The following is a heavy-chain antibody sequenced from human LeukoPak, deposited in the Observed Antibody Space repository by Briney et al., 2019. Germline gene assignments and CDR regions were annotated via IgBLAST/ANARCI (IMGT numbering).Heavy chain of an antibody. V-gene: IGHV3-30-3*01. CDR2: ISFDGGNK. J-gene: IGHJ5*02. D-gene: IGHD5-24*01. CDR1: GFTFSSYA. Sequence: GGSLRLSCAASGFTFSSYAMHWVRQAPGKGLEWVAVISFDGGNKYYADSVKGRFTISRDNSKNTLHLQMNSLRVEDTAVYYCAREIERWFDPWGQGTLATVSS. CDR3: AREIERWFDP.